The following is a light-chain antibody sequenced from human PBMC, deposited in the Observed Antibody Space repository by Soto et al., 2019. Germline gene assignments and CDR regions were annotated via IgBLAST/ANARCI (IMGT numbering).Light chain of an antibody. J-gene: IGKJ1*01. V-gene: IGKV3-20*01. CDR2: GAS. CDR3: QQYMSSVT. CDR1: QSVDTTF. Sequence: EIVLTQSPGSLSLSPGQRATLSCRASQSVDTTFFAWYQKKPGQAPRLLIYGASKRATGIADRFSGSGSGIDLTLIISRLAHEDFAVYYCQQYMSSVTFGQGTKVEIK.